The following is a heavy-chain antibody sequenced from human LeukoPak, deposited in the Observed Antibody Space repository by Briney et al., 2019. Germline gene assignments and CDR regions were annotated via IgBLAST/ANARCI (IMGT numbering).Heavy chain of an antibody. CDR3: ARDYYGSGSSIGTFDI. CDR1: GYTFTTYA. D-gene: IGHD3-10*01. Sequence: ASVKVSCKASGYTFTTYAMNWVRQAPGQGLEWMGWINTNTGHPTYAQGFTGRFVFSLDTSVSTAYLQISSLKAEDTAVYYCARDYYGSGSSIGTFDIWGQGTMVTVSS. CDR2: INTNTGHP. V-gene: IGHV7-4-1*02. J-gene: IGHJ3*02.